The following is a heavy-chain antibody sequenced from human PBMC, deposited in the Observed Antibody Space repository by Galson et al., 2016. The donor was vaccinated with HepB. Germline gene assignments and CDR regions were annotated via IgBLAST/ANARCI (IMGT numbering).Heavy chain of an antibody. Sequence: SLRLSCAASGFTFSRFDMHWVRQVTGKGLQWVSAIGSAGDTYYSGSVTGRFTISRENAKNSLYLQMNSLRAGDTAVYYCARESTGRGVDAFDIWGQGTMVTVSS. CDR2: IGSAGDT. CDR3: ARESTGRGVDAFDI. D-gene: IGHD3-16*01. J-gene: IGHJ3*02. CDR1: GFTFSRFD. V-gene: IGHV3-13*04.